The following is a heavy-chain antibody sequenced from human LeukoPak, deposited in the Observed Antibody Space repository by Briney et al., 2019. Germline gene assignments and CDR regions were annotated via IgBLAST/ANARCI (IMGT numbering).Heavy chain of an antibody. V-gene: IGHV1-18*01. J-gene: IGHJ4*02. Sequence: GASVKVSCKASGYTFTSYGISWVRQAPGQGLEWMGWISAYNGNTNYAQKLQGRVTMTTDTSTSTAYMELRSLRSGDTAVYYCARSDYYDSSGYYLSFDYWGQGTLVTVSS. D-gene: IGHD3-22*01. CDR2: ISAYNGNT. CDR1: GYTFTSYG. CDR3: ARSDYYDSSGYYLSFDY.